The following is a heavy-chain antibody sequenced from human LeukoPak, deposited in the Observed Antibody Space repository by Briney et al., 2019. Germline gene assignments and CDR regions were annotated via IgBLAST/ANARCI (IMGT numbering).Heavy chain of an antibody. J-gene: IGHJ6*02. CDR1: GGSISSGGYS. CDR2: IYHSGST. V-gene: IGHV4-30-2*01. CDR3: ARDRLHYGMDV. Sequence: PSQTLSLTCAVSGGSISSGGYSWSWIRQPPWKGLEWIGYIYHSGSTYYNPSLKSRVTISVDRSKNQFSLKLSSVTAADTAVYYCARDRLHYGMDVWGQGTTVTVSS.